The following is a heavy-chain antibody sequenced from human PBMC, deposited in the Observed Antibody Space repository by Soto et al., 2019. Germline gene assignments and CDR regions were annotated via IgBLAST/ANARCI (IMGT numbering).Heavy chain of an antibody. J-gene: IGHJ4*02. CDR2: ISGSGGST. Sequence: EVQLLESGGGLVQPGGSLRLSCAASGFTFSSYAMSWVRQAPGKGLEWVSAISGSGGSTYYADSVKGRFTISRDNAKNPLYLQMNSLRAEDTAVYYCATRLGYCSGGSCYRPYYFDYWGQGTLVTVSS. D-gene: IGHD2-15*01. CDR3: ATRLGYCSGGSCYRPYYFDY. V-gene: IGHV3-23*01. CDR1: GFTFSSYA.